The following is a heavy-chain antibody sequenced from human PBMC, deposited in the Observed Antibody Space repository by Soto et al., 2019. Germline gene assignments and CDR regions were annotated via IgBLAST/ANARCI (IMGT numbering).Heavy chain of an antibody. D-gene: IGHD6-13*01. CDR2: IDWDDDK. Sequence: SGPTLVNPTQTLKLTCTFSGFSLSTSGMCVSWIRQPPGKALEWLARIDWDDDKYYSTSLKTRLTISKETSKKQVVLTMTNMDPVDTATYYCARILGYSSSWYYYYYMDVWGKGTTVTVSS. CDR1: GFSLSTSGMC. J-gene: IGHJ6*03. CDR3: ARILGYSSSWYYYYYMDV. V-gene: IGHV2-70*11.